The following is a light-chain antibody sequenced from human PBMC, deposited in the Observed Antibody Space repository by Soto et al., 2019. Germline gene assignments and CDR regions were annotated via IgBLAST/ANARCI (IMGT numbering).Light chain of an antibody. Sequence: DIQMTQSPSSVSASVVDRVTITCRASQGISTWLAWYQQKPGKAPKLLIYDASNLETGVPSRFSGSGSGTDFTFTISSLQPEDIATYYCQQYDNLPLTFGGGTKVDIK. CDR3: QQYDNLPLT. J-gene: IGKJ4*01. V-gene: IGKV1-33*01. CDR2: DAS. CDR1: QGISTW.